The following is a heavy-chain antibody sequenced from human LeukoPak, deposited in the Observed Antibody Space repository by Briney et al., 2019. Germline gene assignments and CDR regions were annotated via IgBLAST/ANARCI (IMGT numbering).Heavy chain of an antibody. D-gene: IGHD5-24*01. CDR1: GGSISSSSYY. V-gene: IGHV4-39*07. CDR3: ARTFSGGYNFNWYFDL. CDR2: IYYSGST. J-gene: IGHJ2*01. Sequence: PSQTLSLTCAVSGGSISSSSYYWGWIRQPPGKGLEWIGSIYYSGSTYYNPSLKSRVTISVDTSKNQFSLKLSSVTAADTAVYYCARTFSGGYNFNWYFDLWGRGTLVTVSS.